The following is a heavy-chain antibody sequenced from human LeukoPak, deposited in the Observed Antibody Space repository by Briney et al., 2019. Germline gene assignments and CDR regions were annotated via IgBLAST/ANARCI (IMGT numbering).Heavy chain of an antibody. CDR2: ISAYNGNT. J-gene: IGHJ3*02. V-gene: IGHV1-18*01. CDR3: ARGGSGYYYNAFDI. CDR1: GYTFTSYG. D-gene: IGHD3-22*01. Sequence: ASVKVSCKASGYTFTSYGISLVRQAPGQGLEWMGWISAYNGNTNYAQKLQGRVTMTTDTSTSTAYMELRSLSSDDTAVYYCARGGSGYYYNAFDIWGQGTMVTFSS.